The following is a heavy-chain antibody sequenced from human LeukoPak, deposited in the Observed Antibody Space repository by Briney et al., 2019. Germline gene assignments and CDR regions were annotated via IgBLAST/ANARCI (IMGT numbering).Heavy chain of an antibody. J-gene: IGHJ5*02. CDR2: IIPIFGTA. V-gene: IGHV1-69*05. D-gene: IGHD3-3*01. CDR3: ARTIFGVVIPTENWFDP. Sequence: SVKVSCKASGGTFSIYAISWVRQAPGQGLEWMGGIIPIFGTANYAQKFQGRVTITTDESTSTAYMELSSLRSEDTAVYYCARTIFGVVIPTENWFDPWGQGTLVTVSS. CDR1: GGTFSIYA.